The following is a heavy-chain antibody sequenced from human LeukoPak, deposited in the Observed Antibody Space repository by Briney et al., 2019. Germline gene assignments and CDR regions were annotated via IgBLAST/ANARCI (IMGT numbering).Heavy chain of an antibody. CDR2: ISTSSSYI. CDR3: AKYEGGPGFDY. V-gene: IGHV3-21*01. CDR1: GFTFSNEI. J-gene: IGHJ4*02. D-gene: IGHD3-16*01. Sequence: GGSLILSCTASGFTFSNEIMNWVRQAPGKGLEWVSSISTSSSYIYYADSVKGRFTISRDNAKNSLYLQMNSLRAEDTAVYYCAKYEGGPGFDYWGQGTLVTVSS.